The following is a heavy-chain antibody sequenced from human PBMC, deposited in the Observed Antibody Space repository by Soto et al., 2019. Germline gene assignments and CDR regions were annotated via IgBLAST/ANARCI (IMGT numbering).Heavy chain of an antibody. D-gene: IGHD3-10*01. CDR2: ISWNSGSI. V-gene: IGHV3-9*01. J-gene: IGHJ6*03. CDR3: AKDIREVGVSYGSGSYYRRRYYYYYMDV. Sequence: GGSLRLSCAASGFTFDDYAMHWVRQAPGKGLEWVSGISWNSGSIGYADSVKGRFTISRDNAKNSLYLQMNSLRAEDTALYYCAKDIREVGVSYGSGSYYRRRYYYYYMDVWGKGTTVTVSS. CDR1: GFTFDDYA.